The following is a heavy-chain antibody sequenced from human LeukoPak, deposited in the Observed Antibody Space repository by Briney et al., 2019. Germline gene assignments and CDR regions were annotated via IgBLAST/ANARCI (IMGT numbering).Heavy chain of an antibody. V-gene: IGHV1-46*01. CDR1: GYTFTSYY. J-gene: IGHJ4*02. Sequence: ASVKVSCKASGYTFTSYYMHWVRQAPGQGLEWMGIINPSGGSTSYAQKFQGRVTMTRDTSKNQFSLKLSSVTAADTAVYYCARGKRTVAGYFDYWGQGTLVTVSS. CDR3: ARGKRTVAGYFDY. CDR2: INPSGGST. D-gene: IGHD6-19*01.